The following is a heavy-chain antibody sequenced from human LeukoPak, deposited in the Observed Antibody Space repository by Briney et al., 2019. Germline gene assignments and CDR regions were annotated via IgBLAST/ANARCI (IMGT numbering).Heavy chain of an antibody. J-gene: IGHJ4*02. CDR2: IFTSGST. V-gene: IGHV4-4*07. CDR1: GDSINRYS. D-gene: IGHD3-22*01. CDR3: ARDPTRYYDTSGYPYYFDY. Sequence: SETLSLTCTVSGDSINRYSWIWIRQPAGKGLEWIGRIFTSGSTNYNPSLKSRFTMSVDTSKNQFSLKLTSVTAADTAVYYCARDPTRYYDTSGYPYYFDYWGQGALVTVSS.